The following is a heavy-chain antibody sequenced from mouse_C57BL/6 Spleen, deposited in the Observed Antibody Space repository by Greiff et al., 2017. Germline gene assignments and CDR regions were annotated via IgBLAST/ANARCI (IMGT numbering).Heavy chain of an antibody. CDR1: GFNIKDYY. CDR3: TTCYPNPPGYFDV. Sequence: VQLQQSGAELVRPGASVKLSCTASGFNIKDYYMHWVKQRPEQGLEWIGRIDPEDGDTEYAPKFPGKATMTADTSSNTAYLQLSSLTSEYTAVYYCTTCYPNPPGYFDVWGTGTTVTVSS. J-gene: IGHJ1*03. CDR2: IDPEDGDT. V-gene: IGHV14-1*01.